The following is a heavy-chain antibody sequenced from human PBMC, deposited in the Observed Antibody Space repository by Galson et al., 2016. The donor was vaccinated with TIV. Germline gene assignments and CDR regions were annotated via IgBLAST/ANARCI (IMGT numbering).Heavy chain of an antibody. V-gene: IGHV3-15*01. Sequence: SLRLSCAASGFTFSNARMNWVRQAPGKGLEWVGRSRSNTDGGTTEYAAPVKGRFIVSRDDSRNTLFLDMTRLKTDDTALYFCATEYYLASGTDPLVGYKGMDVWGQGTTVTVSS. CDR2: SRSNTDGGTT. CDR1: GFTFSNAR. CDR3: ATEYYLASGTDPLVGYKGMDV. D-gene: IGHD3-10*01. J-gene: IGHJ6*02.